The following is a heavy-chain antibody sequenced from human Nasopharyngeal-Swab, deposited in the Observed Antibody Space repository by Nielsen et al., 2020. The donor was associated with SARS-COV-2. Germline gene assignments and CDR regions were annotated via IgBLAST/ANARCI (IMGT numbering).Heavy chain of an antibody. D-gene: IGHD6-13*01. CDR3: ASRGAATDPSTRDLPYSRRTFDL. Sequence: GESLKISCAASGFTFSSYSMNWLRQAPGKGLEWVSTIHSDGNTYYADSVRGRFSSSRDNSKNTLSLQMSSLRAEDTAVYYCASRGAATDPSTRDLPYSRRTFDLWGRGTLVTVSS. V-gene: IGHV3-53*01. CDR1: GFTFSSYS. J-gene: IGHJ2*01. CDR2: IHSDGNT.